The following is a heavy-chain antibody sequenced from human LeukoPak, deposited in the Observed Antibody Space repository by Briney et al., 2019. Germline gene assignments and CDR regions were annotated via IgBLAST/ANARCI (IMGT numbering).Heavy chain of an antibody. CDR3: AKQGAVRQDYYMDV. J-gene: IGHJ6*03. CDR2: IIPIFGTP. V-gene: IGHV1-69*06. Sequence: SVKVSCKASGGSFSSYAITWVRQAPGQGLEWMGRIIPIFGTPTYAQKFQGRVTITADMGSSTAYLELTSLTSEDTARYFCAKQGAVRQDYYMDVWGSGTTVTVS. D-gene: IGHD3-16*01. CDR1: GGSFSSYA.